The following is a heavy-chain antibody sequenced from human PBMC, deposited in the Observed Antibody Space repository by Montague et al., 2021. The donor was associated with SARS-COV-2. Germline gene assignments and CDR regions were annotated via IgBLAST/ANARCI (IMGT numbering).Heavy chain of an antibody. J-gene: IGHJ3*02. CDR2: IDWDDDK. V-gene: IGHV2-70*01. Sequence: PALGKPTQTLTLTCTFSGFSLSTSGMCVSWIRQPPGKALEWLALIDWDDDKYYSTSLKTRLTISKDTSKNQVVPTMTNMDPVDTATYYCARIWGATRGDAFDIWSQGTMVTVSS. CDR3: ARIWGATRGDAFDI. D-gene: IGHD1-26*01. CDR1: GFSLSTSGMC.